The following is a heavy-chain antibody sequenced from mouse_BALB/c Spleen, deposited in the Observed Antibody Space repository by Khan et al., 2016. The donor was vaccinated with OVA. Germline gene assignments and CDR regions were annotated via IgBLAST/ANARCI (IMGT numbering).Heavy chain of an antibody. V-gene: IGHV9-1*02. Sequence: LVESGPEPKKPGETVKISCKASGYTFTNHGMNWVKQAPGKGLKWMGWINTYTGEPTYADDFKGRFAFSLETSASTLYLQINNLKTEDMATYFCARCYWYFEVWGAVTTVTVSS. J-gene: IGHJ1*01. CDR2: INTYTGEP. CDR1: GYTFTNHG. CDR3: ARCYWYFEV.